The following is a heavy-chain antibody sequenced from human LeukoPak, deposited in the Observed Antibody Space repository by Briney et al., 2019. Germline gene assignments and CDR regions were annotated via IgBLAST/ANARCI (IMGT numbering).Heavy chain of an antibody. Sequence: GGSLRLSCAASGFTVSSNYMSWVRQAPGKGLEWVSVIYSGGSTYYADSVKGRFTISRDNSKNTLYLQMNSLRAKDTAVYYCARSWLDDAFDIWGQGTMVTVSS. J-gene: IGHJ3*02. CDR2: IYSGGST. V-gene: IGHV3-66*01. CDR1: GFTVSSNY. CDR3: ARSWLDDAFDI. D-gene: IGHD3-22*01.